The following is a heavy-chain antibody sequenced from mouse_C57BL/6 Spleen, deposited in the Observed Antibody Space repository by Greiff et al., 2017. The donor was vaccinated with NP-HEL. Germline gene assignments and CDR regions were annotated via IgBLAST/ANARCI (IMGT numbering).Heavy chain of an antibody. J-gene: IGHJ2*01. CDR2: INPGSGGT. Sequence: QVQLQQSGAELVRPGTSVKVSCKASGYAFTNYLIEWVKQRPGQGLEWIGVINPGSGGTNYNEKFKGKATLTADKSSSTAYMQLSSLTSEDSAVYFCAREDSTMVTTGFDYWGQGTTLTVSS. CDR1: GYAFTNYL. V-gene: IGHV1-54*01. D-gene: IGHD2-2*01. CDR3: AREDSTMVTTGFDY.